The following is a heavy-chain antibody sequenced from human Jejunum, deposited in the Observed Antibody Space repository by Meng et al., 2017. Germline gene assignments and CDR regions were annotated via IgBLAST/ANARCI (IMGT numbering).Heavy chain of an antibody. CDR3: VRGGWDFEY. V-gene: IGHV6-1*01. D-gene: IGHD3-16*01. Sequence: QHQGPGLVKPPQTLSLTCAISGDSVSSTVAWNWIRQSPARGLEWLGRTYYTSTWNYQYALSVRSRITINPDTSKNQFSLQLNSVTPEDTAEYYCVRGGWDFEYWGQGILVTVSS. CDR1: GDSVSSTVA. CDR2: TYYTSTWNY. J-gene: IGHJ4*02.